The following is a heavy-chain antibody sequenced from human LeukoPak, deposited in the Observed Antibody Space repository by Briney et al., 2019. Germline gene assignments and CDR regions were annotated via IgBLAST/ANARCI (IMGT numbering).Heavy chain of an antibody. CDR1: EFVFSDYY. CDR2: ISSGGSTI. D-gene: IGHD3-10*01. V-gene: IGHV3-11*01. Sequence: GGSLRLSCAASEFVFSDYYMSWVRQAPGKGLEWVSYISSGGSTIYYADSVKGRFTISRDDAKNSLYLQMNSLRAEDTAVYYCAREMGGDYGSGTFFDLWGQGNMVTVSS. CDR3: AREMGGDYGSGTFFDL. J-gene: IGHJ4*02.